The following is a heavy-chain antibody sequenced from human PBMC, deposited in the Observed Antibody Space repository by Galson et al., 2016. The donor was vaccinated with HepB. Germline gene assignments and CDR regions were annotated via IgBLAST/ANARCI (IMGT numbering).Heavy chain of an antibody. CDR1: GFTFSNYG. D-gene: IGHD6-13*01. V-gene: IGHV3-33*06. CDR2: IWDDGSNK. CDR3: AKASGYSNTWLNY. J-gene: IGHJ4*02. Sequence: SLRLSCAASGFTFSNYGMHWVRQAPGKGLEWVAVIWDDGSNKYYADSVKGRFTISRDNSKNTLYLQMNSLRVEDTAVYYCAKASGYSNTWLNYWGQGTLVTVSS.